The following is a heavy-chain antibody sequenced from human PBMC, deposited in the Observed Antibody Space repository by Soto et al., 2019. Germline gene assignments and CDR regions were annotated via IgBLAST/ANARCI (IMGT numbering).Heavy chain of an antibody. D-gene: IGHD3-22*01. J-gene: IGHJ4*02. Sequence: QVQLVQSGAEVKKPGASVKVSCKASGYTFTSYGISWVRQAPGQGLEWMGWFSAYNGKTKYAQKLQGRVTMTTDTSTSTAYMELRSLRSDDTAVYYCARVLYYDSSGPYFDYWGQGTLVTVSS. CDR2: FSAYNGKT. CDR1: GYTFTSYG. CDR3: ARVLYYDSSGPYFDY. V-gene: IGHV1-18*01.